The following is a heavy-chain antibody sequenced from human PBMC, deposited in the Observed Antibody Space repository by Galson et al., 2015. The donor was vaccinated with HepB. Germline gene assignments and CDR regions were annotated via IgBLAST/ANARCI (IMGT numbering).Heavy chain of an antibody. J-gene: IGHJ4*02. V-gene: IGHV1-2*02. CDR2: IDPNSGGT. D-gene: IGHD5-12*01. Sequence: SVKVSCKASGYTFTGYYLHWVRQAPGQGLEWMGWIDPNSGGTNYAQNFQGRVTMTRDTSISTAHMELRRPTSDDTAVYYCARHSGYDFLFEYWGQGTLVTVSS. CDR3: ARHSGYDFLFEY. CDR1: GYTFTGYY.